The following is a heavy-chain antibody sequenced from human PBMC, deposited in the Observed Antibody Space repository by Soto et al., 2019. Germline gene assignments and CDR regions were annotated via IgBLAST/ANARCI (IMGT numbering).Heavy chain of an antibody. Sequence: ASVKVSCKASGYTFTSYDINWVRQATGQGQDWMGWMNPNSSNTGYAQKFQGRVTMTRNTSISTAYMELSSLRSEDMAVYYCARSPGYYDFWSGYYSYFDYWGQGTLVTVSS. D-gene: IGHD3-3*01. CDR3: ARSPGYYDFWSGYYSYFDY. CDR1: GYTFTSYD. CDR2: MNPNSSNT. J-gene: IGHJ4*02. V-gene: IGHV1-8*01.